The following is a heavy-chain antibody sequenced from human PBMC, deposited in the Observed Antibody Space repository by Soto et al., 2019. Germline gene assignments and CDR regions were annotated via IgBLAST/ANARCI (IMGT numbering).Heavy chain of an antibody. CDR2: IYYSGST. D-gene: IGHD6-19*01. V-gene: IGHV4-59*04. J-gene: IGHJ4*02. CDR1: GGSISSYY. Sequence: SETLSLTCTVSGGSISSYYWSWIRQPPGKGLEWIGYIYYSGSTYYNPSIKSRATISVDTSKNQFSLKLSSVTAADTAVYYCASWYSSGWYYFDYWGQGTLVTVSS. CDR3: ASWYSSGWYYFDY.